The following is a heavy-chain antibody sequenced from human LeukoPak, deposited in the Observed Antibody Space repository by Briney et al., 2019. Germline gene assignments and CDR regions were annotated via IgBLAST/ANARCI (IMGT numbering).Heavy chain of an antibody. CDR2: IWYDGSNK. CDR3: ARDHYYDSSGYYYGESY. Sequence: GGSLRLSCAASGFTFSSYGMHWVRQAPGKGLERVAVIWYDGSNKYYADSVKGRFTISRDNSKNTLYLQMNSLRAEDTAVYYCARDHYYDSSGYYYGESYWGQGTLVTVSS. CDR1: GFTFSSYG. V-gene: IGHV3-33*01. J-gene: IGHJ4*02. D-gene: IGHD3-22*01.